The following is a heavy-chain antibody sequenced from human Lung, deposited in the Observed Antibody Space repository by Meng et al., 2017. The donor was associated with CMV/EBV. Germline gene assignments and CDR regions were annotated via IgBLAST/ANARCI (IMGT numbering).Heavy chain of an antibody. Sequence: QVQLVESGXGVVQPGRXLRLSCAASGFTCMSYAMHWVRQAPGKWLEWVAVISYDGSNKYYADSVKGRFTISRDNSKNTLFVVRVCPRGADTAVLCCAKGHVLLSWCELLRKGTDKEDSWGQGILVTVSS. CDR2: ISYDGSNK. CDR1: GFTCMSYA. J-gene: IGHJ4*02. CDR3: AKGHVLLSWCELLRKGTDKEDS. V-gene: IGHV3-30-3*01. D-gene: IGHD2-15*01.